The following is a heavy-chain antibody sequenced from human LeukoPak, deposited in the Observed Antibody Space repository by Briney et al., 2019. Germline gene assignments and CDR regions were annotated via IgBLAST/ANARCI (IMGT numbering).Heavy chain of an antibody. CDR3: AKNALRELGGYGSGSYYNPYYFDY. Sequence: GRSLRLSCAASGFTFSSYGMHWVRQAPGKGLEWVAFIRYDGSNKYYADSVKGRFTISRDNSKNTLYLQMNSLRAEDTAVYYCAKNALRELGGYGSGSYYNPYYFDYWGQGTLVTVSP. J-gene: IGHJ4*02. CDR2: IRYDGSNK. V-gene: IGHV3-30*02. CDR1: GFTFSSYG. D-gene: IGHD3-10*01.